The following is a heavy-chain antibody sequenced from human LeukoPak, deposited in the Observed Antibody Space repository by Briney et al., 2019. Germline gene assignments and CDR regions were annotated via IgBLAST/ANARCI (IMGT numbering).Heavy chain of an antibody. CDR3: ARDPLRYSSGWYTGFDY. Sequence: PSQTLSLTCTVSGGSISSSSYYWDWIRQPPGKGLEWIGYIHYSGSTHYNPALKSRLTISADMSKNQFALKMSSVTAADTAVYYCARDPLRYSSGWYTGFDYWGQGTLVTVSS. V-gene: IGHV4-39*06. CDR2: IHYSGST. CDR1: GGSISSSSYY. D-gene: IGHD6-19*01. J-gene: IGHJ4*02.